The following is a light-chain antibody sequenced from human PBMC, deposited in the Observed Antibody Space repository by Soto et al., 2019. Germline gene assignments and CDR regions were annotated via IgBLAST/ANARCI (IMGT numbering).Light chain of an antibody. CDR3: QQYSISPRS. Sequence: EVVLTQSPGTLSLSPGERATLSCRASQSVSNNFLAWYQQKPGQAPRLLIYEAAKRATGTPDRFSGSGSGTDFTLTISRLEPEAFAVYYCQQYSISPRSFGQGTKVEIK. J-gene: IGKJ1*01. CDR2: EAA. V-gene: IGKV3-20*01. CDR1: QSVSNNF.